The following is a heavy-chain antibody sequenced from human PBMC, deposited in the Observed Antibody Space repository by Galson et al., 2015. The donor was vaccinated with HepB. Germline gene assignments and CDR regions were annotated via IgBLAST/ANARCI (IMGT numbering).Heavy chain of an antibody. V-gene: IGHV4-34*01. CDR3: ARGQWDYYGSGIRWFDP. Sequence: LSLTCAVYGGSFSGYYWSWIRQPPGKGLEWIGEINHSGSTNYNPSLKSRVTISVDTSKNQFSLKLSSVTAADTAVYYCARGQWDYYGSGIRWFDPWGQGTLVTVSS. J-gene: IGHJ5*02. D-gene: IGHD3-10*01. CDR2: INHSGST. CDR1: GGSFSGYY.